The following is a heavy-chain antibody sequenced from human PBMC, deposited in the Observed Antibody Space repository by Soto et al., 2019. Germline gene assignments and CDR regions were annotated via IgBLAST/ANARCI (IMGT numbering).Heavy chain of an antibody. CDR3: AREGTTVDSYYYYGMDV. Sequence: QVQLQESGPGLVKPSETLSLTCTVSGGSISSYYWSWIRQPPGKGLEWIGYIYYSGSTNYNPSLKSRVTISVDTSKNQFSRKLGSVTAADTAVYYCAREGTTVDSYYYYGMDVWGQGTTVTVSS. CDR1: GGSISSYY. J-gene: IGHJ6*02. CDR2: IYYSGST. D-gene: IGHD1-1*01. V-gene: IGHV4-59*01.